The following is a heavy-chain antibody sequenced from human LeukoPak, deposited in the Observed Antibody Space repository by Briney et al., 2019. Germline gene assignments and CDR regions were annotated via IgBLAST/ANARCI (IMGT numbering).Heavy chain of an antibody. D-gene: IGHD3-3*01. V-gene: IGHV1-18*04. Sequence: ASVKVSCKASGYTFTGYYMHWVRQAPGQGLEWMGWISAYNGNTNYAQKLQGRVTMTTDTSTSTAYMELRSLRSDDTAVYYCARVHWVYDFWSGYSEYISTFDYWGQGTLVTVSS. CDR3: ARVHWVYDFWSGYSEYISTFDY. CDR1: GYTFTGYY. CDR2: ISAYNGNT. J-gene: IGHJ4*02.